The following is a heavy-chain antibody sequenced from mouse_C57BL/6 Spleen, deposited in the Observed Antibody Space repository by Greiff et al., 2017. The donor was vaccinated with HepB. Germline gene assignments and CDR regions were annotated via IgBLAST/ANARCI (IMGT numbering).Heavy chain of an antibody. Sequence: EVMLVESGGGLVKPGGSLKLSCAASGFTFSDYGMHWVRQAPEKGLEWVAYISSGSSTIYYADTVKGRFTISRDNAKNTLFLQMTSLRSEDTAMYYCARNYVKNFDYWGQGTTLTVSS. CDR3: ARNYVKNFDY. D-gene: IGHD1-1*01. J-gene: IGHJ2*01. V-gene: IGHV5-17*01. CDR2: ISSGSSTI. CDR1: GFTFSDYG.